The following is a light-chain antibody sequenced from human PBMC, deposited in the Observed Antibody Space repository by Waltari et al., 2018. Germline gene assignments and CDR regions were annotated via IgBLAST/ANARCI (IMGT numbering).Light chain of an antibody. CDR3: QSYDTSLSAPI. CDR1: TSNVGARYN. CDR2: GYN. J-gene: IGLJ2*01. V-gene: IGLV1-40*01. Sequence: QSVLTQPPSVSGAPGQRATIPRTGTTSNVGARYNAYRYQLIPGSAPKLLDFGYNARPSGVPDRFSVSRSGASASLDITGLQAEDEAEYFCQSYDTSLSAPIFGGGTKLTVL.